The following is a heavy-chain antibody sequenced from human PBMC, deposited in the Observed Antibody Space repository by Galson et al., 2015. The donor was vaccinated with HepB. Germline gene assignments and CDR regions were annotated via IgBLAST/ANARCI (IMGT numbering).Heavy chain of an antibody. CDR2: MNPNSGNT. V-gene: IGHV1-8*01. CDR3: ARHSYSSSPDYYYYYGMDV. CDR1: GSTFTSYD. J-gene: IGHJ6*02. Sequence: SVTVSCKASGSTFTSYDINWVRQATGQGPEWMGWMNPNSGNTGYAQKFQGRVTMTRNTSISTAYMELSSLRSEDTAVYYCARHSYSSSPDYYYYYGMDVWGQGTTVTVSS. D-gene: IGHD6-6*01.